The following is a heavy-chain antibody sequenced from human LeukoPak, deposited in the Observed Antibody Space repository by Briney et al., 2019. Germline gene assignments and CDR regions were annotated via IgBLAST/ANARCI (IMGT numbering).Heavy chain of an antibody. D-gene: IGHD3-10*01. J-gene: IGHJ4*02. Sequence: GRSLRLSCAASGFTFSSYSMNWVRQAPGKGLEWVSSISSSSSYIYYADSVKGRFTISRDNAKNSLYLQMNSLRAEDTAVYYCASGAKGDYGSGSYPLFDYWGQGTLVTVSS. V-gene: IGHV3-21*01. CDR2: ISSSSSYI. CDR3: ASGAKGDYGSGSYPLFDY. CDR1: GFTFSSYS.